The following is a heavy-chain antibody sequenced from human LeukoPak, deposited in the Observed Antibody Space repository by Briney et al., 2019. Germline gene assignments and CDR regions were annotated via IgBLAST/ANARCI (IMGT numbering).Heavy chain of an antibody. D-gene: IGHD3-9*01. CDR1: GFTFSSYS. CDR3: ARGGAFDILTGPDY. Sequence: GGSLRLSCAASGFTFSSYSMNWVRQAPGKGPEWVSSISSSSSYIYYADSVKGRFTISRDNAKNSLYLQMNSLRAEDTAVYYCARGGAFDILTGPDYWGQGTLVTVSS. J-gene: IGHJ4*02. V-gene: IGHV3-21*01. CDR2: ISSSSSYI.